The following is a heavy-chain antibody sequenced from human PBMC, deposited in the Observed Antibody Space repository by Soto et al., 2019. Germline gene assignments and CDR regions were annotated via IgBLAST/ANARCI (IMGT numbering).Heavy chain of an antibody. J-gene: IGHJ6*03. Sequence: PSETLSLTCTVSGGSISSYYWSWIRQPPGKGLEWIGYIYYSGSTNYNPSLKSRVTISVDTPKNQFSLKLSSVTAADTAVYYCARHLNGAPDYYYYMDVWGKGTTVTVSS. V-gene: IGHV4-59*08. D-gene: IGHD3-10*01. CDR1: GGSISSYY. CDR2: IYYSGST. CDR3: ARHLNGAPDYYYYMDV.